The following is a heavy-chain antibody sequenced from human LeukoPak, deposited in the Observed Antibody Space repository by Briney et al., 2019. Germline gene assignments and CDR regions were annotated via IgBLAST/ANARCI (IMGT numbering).Heavy chain of an antibody. CDR2: IYTSGST. Sequence: PSETLSLTCTVSGGSISSGSYYWSWIRQPAGKGLEWIGRIYTSGSTNYNPSRKSCATISEDTSKNQFSLKLSSVTAADTAVYYCARDRIVVVPAAIEGLYYYYYMDVWGKGTTVTVSS. CDR3: ARDRIVVVPAAIEGLYYYYYMDV. J-gene: IGHJ6*03. CDR1: GGSISSGSYY. D-gene: IGHD2-2*01. V-gene: IGHV4-61*02.